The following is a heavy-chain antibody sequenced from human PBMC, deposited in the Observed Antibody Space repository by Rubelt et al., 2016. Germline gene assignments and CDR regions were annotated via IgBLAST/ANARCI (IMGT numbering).Heavy chain of an antibody. CDR3: ARDHSGSYSFDF. CDR1: GYIFTNHA. CDR2: INAGNGNT. Sequence: QVQLVQSGAEVKKPGASVKVSCKASGYIFTNHAVNWVRQAPGQRLEWMGWINAGNGNTKYSQKFQGRVTITRDTSASTAYMELSSLTSEDTAGYYCARDHSGSYSFDFWGQGTLVTVSS. D-gene: IGHD1-26*01. J-gene: IGHJ4*02. V-gene: IGHV1-3*01.